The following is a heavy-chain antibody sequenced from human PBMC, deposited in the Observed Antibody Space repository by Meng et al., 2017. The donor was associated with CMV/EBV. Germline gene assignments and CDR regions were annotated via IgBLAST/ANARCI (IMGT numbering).Heavy chain of an antibody. D-gene: IGHD6-25*01. CDR1: GFTFSSYA. CDR2: ISSSSYI. CDR3: ARDDPRTSGRVCAFDI. V-gene: IGHV3-21*01. Sequence: GESLKISCAASGFTFSSYAMHWVRQAPGKGLEWVSSISSSSYIYYADSVKGRFTISRDNAKNSLYLQMNSLRAEDTAVYYCARDDPRTSGRVCAFDIWGQGTMVTVSS. J-gene: IGHJ3*02.